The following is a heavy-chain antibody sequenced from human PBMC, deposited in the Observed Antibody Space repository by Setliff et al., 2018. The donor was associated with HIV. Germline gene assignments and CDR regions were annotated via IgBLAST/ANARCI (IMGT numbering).Heavy chain of an antibody. CDR2: INYRGVT. CDR1: GGSISTYY. J-gene: IGHJ3*01. CDR3: ARDSNPAGSPGYEYARRGAFDL. D-gene: IGHD5-12*01. V-gene: IGHV4-59*01. Sequence: SETLSLTCTVSGGSISTYYWNWICQSPGTGLEWIGDINYRGVTYYNPSLKSRVTFSLDTSKNQFSLTLTSVTAADAAVYYCARDSNPAGSPGYEYARRGAFDLWGPGTPVTVSS.